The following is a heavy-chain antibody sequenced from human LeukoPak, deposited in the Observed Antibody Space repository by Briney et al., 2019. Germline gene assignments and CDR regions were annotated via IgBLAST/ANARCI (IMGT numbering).Heavy chain of an antibody. CDR2: INHSGST. D-gene: IGHD5-18*01. CDR3: ASRHVDTTMVTDY. Sequence: KASETLSLTCTVSGGSISSGSHYWGWIRQPPGKGLEWIGEINHSGSTHYNPSLKSRVTISVDTSKNQFSLKLSSVTAADTAVYYCASRHVDTTMVTDYWGQGILVTVSS. V-gene: IGHV4-39*07. J-gene: IGHJ4*02. CDR1: GGSISSGSHY.